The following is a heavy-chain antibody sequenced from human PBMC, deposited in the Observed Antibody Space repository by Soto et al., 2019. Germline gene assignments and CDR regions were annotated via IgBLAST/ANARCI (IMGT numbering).Heavy chain of an antibody. J-gene: IGHJ5*02. D-gene: IGHD2-15*01. CDR1: GGSISSYY. Sequence: PSETLSLTCTVTGGSISSYYWSWIRQPPGKGLEWVWLIYYSVSTNYNPSLKSRVTISVDTSKNQFSLKLSSVTAADTAVYYCARDGVYCSGGSCYLESAWFDPWGQGTLVTVSS. CDR3: ARDGVYCSGGSCYLESAWFDP. V-gene: IGHV4-59*01. CDR2: IYYSVST.